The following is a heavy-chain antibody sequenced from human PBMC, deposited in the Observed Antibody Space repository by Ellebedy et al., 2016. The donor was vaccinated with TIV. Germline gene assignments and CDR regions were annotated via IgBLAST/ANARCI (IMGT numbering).Heavy chain of an antibody. D-gene: IGHD3-10*01. J-gene: IGHJ4*02. Sequence: GESLKISCAASGFTFSTYWMNWVLQAPGKGLEWVANIKQDGSEKYYVDSVKGRFTISRDNAKNSLYLQMNSLRAEDTAVYYCARARFGSESYYPFDYWGQGTLVTVSS. V-gene: IGHV3-7*01. CDR2: IKQDGSEK. CDR3: ARARFGSESYYPFDY. CDR1: GFTFSTYW.